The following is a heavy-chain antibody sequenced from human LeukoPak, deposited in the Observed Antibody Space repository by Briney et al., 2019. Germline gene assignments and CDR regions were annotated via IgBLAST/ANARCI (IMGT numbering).Heavy chain of an antibody. J-gene: IGHJ5*02. CDR2: IIPIFGTA. CDR1: GGTFTSYT. D-gene: IGHD3-22*01. Sequence: SVKVSCKSSGGTFTSYTISWVRQAPGQGLEWMGEIIPIFGTANYAQKFQGRVTITTDESTSTAYMELSSLRSEDTAVYYCARTYYDSSGYRNWFDPWGQGTLVTVSS. V-gene: IGHV1-69*05. CDR3: ARTYYDSSGYRNWFDP.